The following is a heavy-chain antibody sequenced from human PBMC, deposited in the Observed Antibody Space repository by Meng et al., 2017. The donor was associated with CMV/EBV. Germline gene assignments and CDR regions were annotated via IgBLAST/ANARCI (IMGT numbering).Heavy chain of an antibody. V-gene: IGHV3-33*06. D-gene: IGHD5-12*01. J-gene: IGHJ6*02. CDR1: GFTFSSYG. CDR3: AKEAGRYSGYDFGSYYYYYGMDV. CDR2: IWYDGSNK. Sequence: GGSLRLSCAASGFTFSSYGMHWVRQAPGKGLEWVAVIWYDGSNKYYADSVKGRFTISRDNSKNTMYLQKNSLRAEDTAVYYCAKEAGRYSGYDFGSYYYYYGMDVWGQGTTVTVSS.